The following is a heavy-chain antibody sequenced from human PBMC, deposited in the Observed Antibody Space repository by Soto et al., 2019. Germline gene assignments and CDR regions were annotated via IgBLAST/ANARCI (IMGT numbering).Heavy chain of an antibody. CDR3: AAPDQVTSLGYCGMDV. V-gene: IGHV1-58*02. J-gene: IGHJ6*02. D-gene: IGHD2-21*02. Sequence: QMQLVQSGPEVKKPGTSVKVSCKASGFTFTSSAMQWVRQARGQRLEWIGWIVVGSGNTNYAQKFQERVTMTRDMSTRTAYVEPSSLRSEDKAVYYGAAPDQVTSLGYCGMDVWGQGTTVTASS. CDR2: IVVGSGNT. CDR1: GFTFTSSA.